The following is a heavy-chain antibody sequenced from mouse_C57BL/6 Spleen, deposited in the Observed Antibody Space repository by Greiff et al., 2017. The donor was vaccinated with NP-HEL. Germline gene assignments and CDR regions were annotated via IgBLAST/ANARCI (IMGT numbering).Heavy chain of an antibody. Sequence: QVQLQQPGAELVKPGASVKMSCKASGYTFTSYWITWVKQRPGQGLEWIGDIYPGSGSTNYNEKFKSKATLTVDTSSSTAYMQLSSLTSEDSAVYYCAREGLITTVVFDYWGQGTTLTVSS. D-gene: IGHD1-1*01. CDR1: GYTFTSYW. J-gene: IGHJ2*01. CDR2: IYPGSGST. CDR3: AREGLITTVVFDY. V-gene: IGHV1-55*01.